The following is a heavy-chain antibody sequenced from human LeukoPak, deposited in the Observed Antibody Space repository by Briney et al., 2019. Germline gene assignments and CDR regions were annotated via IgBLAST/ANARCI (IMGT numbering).Heavy chain of an antibody. CDR1: GFTFSNYG. Sequence: PGGSLRLSCAASGFTFSNYGMHWVRQAPGKGLERVAVIWSDGTNKYYADSVKGRFTISRDNSKNTLYLQMNSLRADDTAVYYCARVAGGNPNYYYYMDVWGKGTTVTVSS. V-gene: IGHV3-33*01. CDR3: ARVAGGNPNYYYYMDV. D-gene: IGHD3-16*01. J-gene: IGHJ6*03. CDR2: IWSDGTNK.